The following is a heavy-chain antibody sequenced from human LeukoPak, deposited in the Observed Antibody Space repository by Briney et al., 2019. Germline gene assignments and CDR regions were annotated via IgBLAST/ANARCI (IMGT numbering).Heavy chain of an antibody. V-gene: IGHV3-33*01. CDR2: IWYDASNK. CDR1: GFTFSSFG. CDR3: VRGVGVSRFNYLDS. Sequence: PGGSLRLSCAASGFTFSSFGMHWVRQAPGKGLEWEAVIWYDASNKYYADSVKGRFTISRDNSKNTLYLQMNSLRDDDTAVYYCVRGVGVSRFNYLDSWGQGTLVIVSS. J-gene: IGHJ4*02. D-gene: IGHD6-13*01.